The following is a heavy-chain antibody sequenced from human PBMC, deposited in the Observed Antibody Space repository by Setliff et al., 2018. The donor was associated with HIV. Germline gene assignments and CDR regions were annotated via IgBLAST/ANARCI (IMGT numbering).Heavy chain of an antibody. CDR3: GGKDGTTKDYYYGMDV. J-gene: IGHJ6*02. CDR1: GYSISSGYY. CDR2: VYHSGST. D-gene: IGHD1-7*01. Sequence: SETLSLTCTVSGYSISSGYYWGWIRQPPGKGLEWIGSVYHSGSTYYNPSLKSRVTISVDTSKNQFSLKLSSVTAADTAVYYCGGKDGTTKDYYYGMDVWGQGTTVTV. V-gene: IGHV4-38-2*02.